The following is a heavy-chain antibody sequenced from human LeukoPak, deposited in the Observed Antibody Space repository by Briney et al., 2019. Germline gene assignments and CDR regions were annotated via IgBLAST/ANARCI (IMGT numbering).Heavy chain of an antibody. CDR3: ARTRGRYCFDY. Sequence: PGGSLRLSCAASGFTFTNYWMTWVRQAPGKGLECVANINQDGSEKYFVDSLKGRFTISRDNAKNSLYLQMNSLRVEDTAMYYCARTRGRYCFDYWGQGTLVTVSS. D-gene: IGHD1-26*01. J-gene: IGHJ4*02. CDR1: GFTFTNYW. CDR2: INQDGSEK. V-gene: IGHV3-7*05.